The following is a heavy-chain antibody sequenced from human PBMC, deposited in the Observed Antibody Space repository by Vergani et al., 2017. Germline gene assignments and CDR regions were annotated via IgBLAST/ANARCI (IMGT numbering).Heavy chain of an antibody. Sequence: QVQLVQSGAEVKKPGASVKVSCKASGYTFPSYYMHWVRQAPGQGLEWMGIINPSGGSTIYAQKFQGRVTMTRDTSTSTVYMELSSLRSEDTAVYYCAREHDYGDYGEDFVVYGMDVWGQGTTVTVSS. CDR3: AREHDYGDYGEDFVVYGMDV. D-gene: IGHD4-17*01. V-gene: IGHV1-46*01. J-gene: IGHJ6*02. CDR1: GYTFPSYY. CDR2: INPSGGST.